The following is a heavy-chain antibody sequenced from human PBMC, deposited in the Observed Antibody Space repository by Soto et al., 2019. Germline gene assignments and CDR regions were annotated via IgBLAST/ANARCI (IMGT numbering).Heavy chain of an antibody. V-gene: IGHV1-69*13. CDR2: IIPIFGTA. Sequence: SVKVSCKASGGTFSSYAISWVRQAPGQGLEWMGGIIPIFGTANYAQKFQGRVTITADESTSTAYLELSSLRSEDTAVYYCARDRITIFGVVIKRAGAFDIWGQGTMVTVSS. D-gene: IGHD3-3*01. CDR3: ARDRITIFGVVIKRAGAFDI. J-gene: IGHJ3*02. CDR1: GGTFSSYA.